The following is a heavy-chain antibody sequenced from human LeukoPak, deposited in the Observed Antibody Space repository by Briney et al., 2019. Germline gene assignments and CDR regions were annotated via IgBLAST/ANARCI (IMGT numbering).Heavy chain of an antibody. D-gene: IGHD3-22*01. CDR1: GGTFSSYA. CDR3: ARDPNYYDSSGYYFDY. CDR2: IIPIFGTA. Sequence: SVKVSCKASGGTFSSYAISWVRQAPGQGLEWMGRIIPIFGTANYARKFQGRVTITTDESTSTAYMELSSLRSEDTAVYYCARDPNYYDSSGYYFDYWGQGTLVTVSS. V-gene: IGHV1-69*05. J-gene: IGHJ4*02.